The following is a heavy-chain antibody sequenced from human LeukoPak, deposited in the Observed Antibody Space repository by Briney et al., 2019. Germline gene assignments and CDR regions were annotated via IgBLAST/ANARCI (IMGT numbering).Heavy chain of an antibody. J-gene: IGHJ5*02. CDR3: AKGDLRFLDWFDP. CDR1: GFTFSSYG. CDR2: IRYDGSNK. V-gene: IGHV3-30*02. D-gene: IGHD3-3*01. Sequence: GGSLRLSCAASGFTFSSYGMHWVRQAPGKGLEWVAFIRYDGSNKYYADSVKGRFTISRDNSKNTLYLQMNSLRAGDTAVYYCAKGDLRFLDWFDPWGQGTLVTVSS.